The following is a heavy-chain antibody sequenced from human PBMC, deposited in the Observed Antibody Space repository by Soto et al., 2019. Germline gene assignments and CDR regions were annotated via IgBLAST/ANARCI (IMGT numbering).Heavy chain of an antibody. J-gene: IGHJ5*02. Sequence: QVQLVESGGGVVQPGRSLRLSCAASGFTFSSYGMHWVRQAPGKGLEWVAVIWYDGSNKYYADSVKGRFTISRDNSKNTLYLQMNRLRAEDTAVYYCARERWAQVGATKSCWFDPWGQGTLVTVSS. D-gene: IGHD1-26*01. CDR1: GFTFSSYG. V-gene: IGHV3-33*01. CDR3: ARERWAQVGATKSCWFDP. CDR2: IWYDGSNK.